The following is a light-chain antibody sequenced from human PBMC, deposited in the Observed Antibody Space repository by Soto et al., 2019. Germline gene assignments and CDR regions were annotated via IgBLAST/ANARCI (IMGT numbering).Light chain of an antibody. CDR3: ASWDDSLSGPV. J-gene: IGLJ2*01. Sequence: QSVLTQPASASGTPGKRVTISCSGSSSNIGSNYVYWYQQLPVTAPKLLIYSNNQRPSGVPDRFSGSKSGTSASLAISRLRSEDEADYYCASWDDSLSGPVFGGGTKLTVL. CDR2: SNN. CDR1: SSNIGSNY. V-gene: IGLV1-47*02.